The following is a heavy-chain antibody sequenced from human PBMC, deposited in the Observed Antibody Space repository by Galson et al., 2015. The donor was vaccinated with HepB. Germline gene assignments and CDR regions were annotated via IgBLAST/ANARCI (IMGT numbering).Heavy chain of an antibody. CDR1: GYTFNAYY. CDR3: ARDSGSYYWDAFDN. J-gene: IGHJ3*02. V-gene: IGHV1-2*02. CDR2: VNPKSGGT. D-gene: IGHD1-26*01. Sequence: SVKVSCKASGYTFNAYYIHWVRQAPGQGLPWMGWVNPKSGGTNYAQNLQGRATMTSDTSISTVYMELNGLTSDDTATYYCARDSGSYYWDAFDNWGLGAVVTVSS.